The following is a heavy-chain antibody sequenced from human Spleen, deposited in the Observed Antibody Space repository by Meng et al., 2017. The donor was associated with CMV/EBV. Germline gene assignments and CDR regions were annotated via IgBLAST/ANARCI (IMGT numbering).Heavy chain of an antibody. V-gene: IGHV3-48*04. D-gene: IGHD1-26*01. CDR1: GFTFSRYS. Sequence: GESLKISCAASGFTFSRYSMNWVRQAPGKGLEWVSYISSSISIKNYADSVKGRFTISRDNAKSSLYLQMSSLRAEDTAVYYCARDSSAVHNWLDSWGQGTLVTVSS. CDR2: ISSSISIK. J-gene: IGHJ5*01. CDR3: ARDSSAVHNWLDS.